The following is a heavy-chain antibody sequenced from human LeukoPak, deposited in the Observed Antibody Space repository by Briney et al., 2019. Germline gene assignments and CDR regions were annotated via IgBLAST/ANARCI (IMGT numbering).Heavy chain of an antibody. CDR1: GFNFNDAY. J-gene: IGHJ4*02. D-gene: IGHD2-21*02. CDR3: TARVVTTNEF. Sequence: PGGSLRLSCLGSGFNFNDAYMNWVRQAPGKGLEWVGRVKSRRDGGTTDDTAPVKGRFTISRDDSKRTVDLQMNSLKTEGTAVYFCTARVVTTNEFWGQGTLVTVSS. V-gene: IGHV3-15*01. CDR2: VKSRRDGGTT.